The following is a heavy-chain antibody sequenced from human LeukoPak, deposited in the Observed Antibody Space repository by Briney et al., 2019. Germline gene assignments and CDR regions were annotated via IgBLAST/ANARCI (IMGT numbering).Heavy chain of an antibody. CDR3: ARETTAAMVTGSDSDC. Sequence: ASVKVSCKASGYTFISYYMHWVRQAPGQGLEWMGIISPSGASTTYAPRFQGRVTMTRDTSTSTVYMELSSLRFEDTAVYYCARETTAAMVTGSDSDCWGQGTLVTVSS. CDR2: ISPSGAST. V-gene: IGHV1-46*01. J-gene: IGHJ4*02. CDR1: GYTFISYY. D-gene: IGHD5-18*01.